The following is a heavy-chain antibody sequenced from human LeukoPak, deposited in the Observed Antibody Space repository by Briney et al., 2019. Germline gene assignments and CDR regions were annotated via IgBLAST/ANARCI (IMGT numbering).Heavy chain of an antibody. Sequence: KPSETLSLTCTVSVGSISSSSYYWGWIRQPPGKGLEWIGSIYYSGSTYYNPSLKSRVTISVDTSKNQFSLKLSSVTAADTAVYYCARRRAAAGHYYFDYWGQGTLVTVSS. CDR3: ARRRAAAGHYYFDY. D-gene: IGHD6-13*01. CDR1: VGSISSSSYY. V-gene: IGHV4-39*01. J-gene: IGHJ4*02. CDR2: IYYSGST.